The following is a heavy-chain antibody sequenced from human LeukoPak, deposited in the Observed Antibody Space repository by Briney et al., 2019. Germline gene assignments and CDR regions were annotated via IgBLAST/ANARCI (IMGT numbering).Heavy chain of an antibody. D-gene: IGHD6-13*01. Sequence: PGGSLRLSCAASGFTFNKYAMSWVRQAPGKGLEWVSAISGSGGSTYYADSVKGRFTISRDNSKNTLYLQMNSLRAEDTAVYYCAKFRSGSSWYRGAFDIWGQGTMVTVSS. V-gene: IGHV3-23*01. CDR3: AKFRSGSSWYRGAFDI. J-gene: IGHJ3*02. CDR1: GFTFNKYA. CDR2: ISGSGGST.